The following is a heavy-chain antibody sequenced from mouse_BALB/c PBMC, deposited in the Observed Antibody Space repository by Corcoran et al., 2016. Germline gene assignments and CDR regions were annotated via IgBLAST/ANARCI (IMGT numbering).Heavy chain of an antibody. CDR2: IGWDDDK. CDR3: VRRDTLAYHFDY. V-gene: IGHV8-8*01. J-gene: IGHJ2*01. CDR1: GFSLSTSGMG. Sequence: QVTLKESGTGILKPSQTLSLTCSFYGFSLSTSGMGVDWIRQPSGKGLEWMAHIGWDDDKYYNPSLKSQLTISKDTSRNQVFLNITSVDTADTATCYCVRRDTLAYHFDYWGQGTTLTVSS.